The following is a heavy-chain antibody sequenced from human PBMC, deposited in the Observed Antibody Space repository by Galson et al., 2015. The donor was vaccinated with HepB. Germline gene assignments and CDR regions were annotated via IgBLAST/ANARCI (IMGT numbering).Heavy chain of an antibody. D-gene: IGHD6-19*01. CDR1: GGTFSSYA. CDR2: IIPIFGTA. J-gene: IGHJ4*02. Sequence: SVKVSCKASGGTFSSYAISWVRQAPGQGLEWMGGIIPIFGTANYAQKFQGRVTITADESTSTAYMELSSLRSEDTAVYYCARSIKAGLAVAGLAFDHWGQGTLVTVSS. CDR3: ARSIKAGLAVAGLAFDH. V-gene: IGHV1-69*13.